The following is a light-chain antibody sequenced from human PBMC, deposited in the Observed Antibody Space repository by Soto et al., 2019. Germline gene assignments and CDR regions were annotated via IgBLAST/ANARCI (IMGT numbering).Light chain of an antibody. CDR1: QSVDSGTY. CDR2: GAF. CDR3: QQYGWSQPIT. V-gene: IGKV3-20*01. J-gene: IGKJ5*01. Sequence: EIVLTQSPGTLSLSPGERATLSCRASQSVDSGTYLAWYQQKPGQAPRLLIYGAFQRATGIPDRFTGSGSGTYFTRTISRLEPEDWAVYYCQQYGWSQPITFGQGTRLEIK.